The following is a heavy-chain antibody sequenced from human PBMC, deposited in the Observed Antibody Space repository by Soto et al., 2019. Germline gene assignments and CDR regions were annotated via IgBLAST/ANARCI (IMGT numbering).Heavy chain of an antibody. CDR2: IYYSGST. D-gene: IGHD1-26*01. CDR3: AGDPVSGRRSYAFDI. Sequence: PSETLSLTCTVSGGSISSGDYYWSWIRQPPGKGLEWIGYIYYSGSTYYNPPLKSRVTISVDTSMNQFSLKLISVTPEDTAVYYCAGDPVSGRRSYAFDIWRQGTMVTVSS. CDR1: GGSISSGDYY. J-gene: IGHJ3*02. V-gene: IGHV4-30-4*01.